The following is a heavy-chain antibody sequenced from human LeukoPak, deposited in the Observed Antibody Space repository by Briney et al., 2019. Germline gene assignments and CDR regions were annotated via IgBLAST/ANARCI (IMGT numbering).Heavy chain of an antibody. D-gene: IGHD3-10*01. CDR3: AKREYYSGSGSSDAFDI. CDR1: GYNFINYW. J-gene: IGHJ3*02. V-gene: IGHV5-51*01. CDR2: IYPGDSDT. Sequence: GESLKISCKGVGYNFINYWIGWVRQMPGKGLEWMGIIYPGDSDTTYSPSFQGQVTISADKSISTAYLQWSSLKASDTAMYYCAKREYYSGSGSSDAFDIWGQGTMVTVSS.